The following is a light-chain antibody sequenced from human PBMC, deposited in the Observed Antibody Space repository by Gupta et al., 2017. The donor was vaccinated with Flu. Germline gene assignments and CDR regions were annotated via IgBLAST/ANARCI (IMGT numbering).Light chain of an antibody. CDR2: WAS. J-gene: IGKJ5*01. Sequence: DIVMTDAPDSLPLSCVGRATINCKFSQSVLYSSTNKNYLAWYQQKPGQPPKLLIYWASTRETGVPDRFSGSGSGTDFTLTISSLQAEDVAVYYCQQYYSPPQTFGQGTRLEI. CDR1: QSVLYSSTNKNY. V-gene: IGKV4-1*01. CDR3: QQYYSPPQT.